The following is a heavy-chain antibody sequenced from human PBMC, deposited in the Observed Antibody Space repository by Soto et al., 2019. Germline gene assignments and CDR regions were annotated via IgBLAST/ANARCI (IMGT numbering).Heavy chain of an antibody. CDR1: GDSVSSHSAA. V-gene: IGHV6-1*01. D-gene: IGHD3-10*01. J-gene: IGHJ5*02. Sequence: PPQTLSLTCAISGDSVSSHSAAWNWIRQSPSGGLEWLGRTYYRSRFFSDYAESVKSRIIINPDTSKTQFSLHLKSVTPAATAVYYFVRDPYISSVWFDPWGQGTPVTSPQ. CDR3: VRDPYISSVWFDP. CDR2: TYYRSRFFS.